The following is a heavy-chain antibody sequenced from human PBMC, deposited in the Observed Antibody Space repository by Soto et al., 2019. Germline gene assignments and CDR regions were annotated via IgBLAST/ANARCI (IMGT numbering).Heavy chain of an antibody. J-gene: IGHJ6*02. V-gene: IGHV3-23*01. CDR3: AKDHYYGSGQYYYGMDV. CDR2: ISGSGGSK. D-gene: IGHD3-10*01. Sequence: GGSLRLSCAASGFTFSSYAMSWVRQAPGKGLEWVSAISGSGGSKYYADSVKGRFTISRDNSKNTLYLQMNSLRAEDTAVYYCAKDHYYGSGQYYYGMDVWGQGTTVTVSS. CDR1: GFTFSSYA.